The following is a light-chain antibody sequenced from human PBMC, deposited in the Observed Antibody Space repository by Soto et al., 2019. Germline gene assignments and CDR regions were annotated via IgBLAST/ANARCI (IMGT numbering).Light chain of an antibody. V-gene: IGKV1-6*01. CDR2: AAS. Sequence: AIQMTQSPSSLSASVGYRVTITGRASQGIRNDLGWYQQKKGKAPKLXIYAASSLQSGVPSRFSGSGYGTDFNLTISSLQTEDFATYYCLQDYNYPRTFGQGTKVDIK. J-gene: IGKJ1*01. CDR1: QGIRND. CDR3: LQDYNYPRT.